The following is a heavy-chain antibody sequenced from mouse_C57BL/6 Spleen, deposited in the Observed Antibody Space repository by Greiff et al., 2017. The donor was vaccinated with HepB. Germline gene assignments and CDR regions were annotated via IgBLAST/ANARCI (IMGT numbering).Heavy chain of an antibody. CDR1: GFTFSSYA. J-gene: IGHJ4*01. CDR3: TTYSNFYAMDY. V-gene: IGHV5-9-1*02. CDR2: ISSGGDYI. D-gene: IGHD2-5*01. Sequence: EVQRVESGEGLVKPGGSLKLSCAASGFTFSSYAMSWVRQTPEKRLEWVAYISSGGDYIYYADTVKGRFTISRDNARNTLYLQMSSLKSEDTAMYYCTTYSNFYAMDYWGQGTSVTVSS.